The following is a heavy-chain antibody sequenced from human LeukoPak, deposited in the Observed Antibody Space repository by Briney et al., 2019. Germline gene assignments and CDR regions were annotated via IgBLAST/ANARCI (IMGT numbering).Heavy chain of an antibody. D-gene: IGHD1-26*01. V-gene: IGHV1-8*01. CDR3: ATSGSYSSDAFDI. J-gene: IGHJ3*02. CDR1: GYTFTSYD. Sequence: GASVKVSCKASGYTFTSYDINWVRQPTGQGLEWMGWMNPNSGNTGYAQKFQGRVTMTRNTSISTAYMELSSLRSEDTAVYYCATSGSYSSDAFDIWGQGTMVTVSS. CDR2: MNPNSGNT.